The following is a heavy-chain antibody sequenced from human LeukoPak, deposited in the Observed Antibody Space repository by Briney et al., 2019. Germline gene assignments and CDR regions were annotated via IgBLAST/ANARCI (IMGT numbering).Heavy chain of an antibody. V-gene: IGHV4-39*01. D-gene: IGHD3-22*01. J-gene: IGHJ4*02. CDR1: GGSISSSNYY. Sequence: SETLSLTCTVSGGSISSSNYYWGWIRQAPGKGLEWIGSIFYSGITYYNPSLRSRVTISVDTSKNQFSLKLSSVAAADTAIYYCARHRGASNGYFHYFDYWGQGTLVTVSS. CDR3: ARHRGASNGYFHYFDY. CDR2: IFYSGIT.